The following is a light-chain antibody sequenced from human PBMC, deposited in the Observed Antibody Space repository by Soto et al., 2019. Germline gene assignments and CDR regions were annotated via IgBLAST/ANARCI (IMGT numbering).Light chain of an antibody. CDR1: QSVLYSSNNKNY. CDR2: WAS. CDR3: QQYYITPQT. V-gene: IGKV4-1*01. J-gene: IGKJ1*01. Sequence: DIVMTQSPDSLAVSLGERATINCKSSQSVLYSSNNKNYLAWYQQKPGQPPKLLIYWASTRESGVPDRFSGSGSGTDFTLTIISLQAEDVAVYYCQQYYITPQTFGQGTKVEIK.